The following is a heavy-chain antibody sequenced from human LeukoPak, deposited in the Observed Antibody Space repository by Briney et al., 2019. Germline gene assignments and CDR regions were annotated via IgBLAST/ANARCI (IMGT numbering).Heavy chain of an antibody. D-gene: IGHD1-26*01. CDR1: GASISNYY. CDR2: IHSSGGS. Sequence: ETLSLTCTVSGASISNYYWSWIRQTPEKGLEWMGHIHSSGGSSYYPSLKSRFTLSIDTSRSQLSLKLPSVTAADTAVYFCARLGSYHDFWGQGALVTVSS. CDR3: ARLGSYHDF. V-gene: IGHV4-4*09. J-gene: IGHJ4*02.